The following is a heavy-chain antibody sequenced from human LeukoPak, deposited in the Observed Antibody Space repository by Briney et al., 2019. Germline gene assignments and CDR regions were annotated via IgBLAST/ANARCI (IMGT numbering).Heavy chain of an antibody. CDR3: ASLAHYYYGSGSSRYDY. D-gene: IGHD3-10*01. CDR2: INHSGST. Sequence: PPETLSLTCAVYGGSFSGYYWSWIRQPPGKGLEWIGEINHSGSTNYNPSLKSRVTISVDTSKNQFSLKLSSVTAADTAVYYCASLAHYYYGSGSSRYDYWGQGTLVTVSS. J-gene: IGHJ4*02. V-gene: IGHV4-34*01. CDR1: GGSFSGYY.